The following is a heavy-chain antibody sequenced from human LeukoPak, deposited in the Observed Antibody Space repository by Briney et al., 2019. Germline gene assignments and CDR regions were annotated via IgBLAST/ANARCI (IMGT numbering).Heavy chain of an antibody. V-gene: IGHV4-30-4*08. CDR3: ARVVDDSSGYDAFDI. J-gene: IGHJ3*02. D-gene: IGHD3-22*01. CDR2: IYYSGST. Sequence: PSQTLSLTCTVSGGSISSGDYYWSWIRQPPGEGLEWIGYIYYSGSTYYNPSLKSRVTISVDTSKNQFSLKLSSVTAADTAVYYCARVVDDSSGYDAFDIWGQGTMVTVSS. CDR1: GGSISSGDYY.